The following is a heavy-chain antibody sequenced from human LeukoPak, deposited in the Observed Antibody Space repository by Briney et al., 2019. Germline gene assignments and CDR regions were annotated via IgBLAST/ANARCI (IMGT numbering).Heavy chain of an antibody. D-gene: IGHD5-24*01. CDR2: ISSSGSTI. V-gene: IGHV3-11*01. J-gene: IGHJ4*02. CDR1: GFTFSDYY. Sequence: GGSLRLSCAASGFTFSDYYMSWIRQAPGKGLEWVSYISSSGSTIYYADSVKGRFTISRDNAKNSLYLQMNSLRAEDTAVYYCAKRWLHSEPASFDYWGQGTLVTVSS. CDR3: AKRWLHSEPASFDY.